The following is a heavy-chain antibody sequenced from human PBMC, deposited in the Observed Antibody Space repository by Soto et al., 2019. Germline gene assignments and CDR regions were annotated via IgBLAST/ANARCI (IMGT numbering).Heavy chain of an antibody. CDR3: ANDPYSSGGYFDY. Sequence: WGSLRLSWAASGFTFSSYSMNWVRQAPGKGLEWVSSVSSSSSYIYYADSVKGRFTISRDNSKNTLYLQMNSLRAEDTAVYYCANDPYSSGGYFDYWGQGTLVTVSS. D-gene: IGHD6-19*01. CDR1: GFTFSSYS. J-gene: IGHJ4*02. V-gene: IGHV3-21*04. CDR2: VSSSSSYI.